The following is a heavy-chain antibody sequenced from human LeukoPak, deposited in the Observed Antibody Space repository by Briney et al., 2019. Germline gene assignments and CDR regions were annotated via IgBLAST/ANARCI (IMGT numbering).Heavy chain of an antibody. CDR1: GFTFSSYS. J-gene: IGHJ4*02. CDR3: ARDHYGDYGFDY. V-gene: IGHV3-21*01. CDR2: ITSSSRYI. D-gene: IGHD4-17*01. Sequence: TTGGSLRLPCAASGFTFSSYSINWVRQAPGKGLEWVSSITSSSRYIYYADSVKGRFTISRDNAKNSLYLQMNSLRAEDTAVYYCARDHYGDYGFDYWGQGTLVTVSS.